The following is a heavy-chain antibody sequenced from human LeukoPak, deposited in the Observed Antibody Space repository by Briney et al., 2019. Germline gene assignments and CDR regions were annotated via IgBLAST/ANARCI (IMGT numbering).Heavy chain of an antibody. CDR2: ISSSSSTI. Sequence: GGSLRLSCAASGFTFSSYSMNWVRQDPGKGLEWVSYISSSSSTIYYADSVKGRFTISRDKAKNSLYLQMNSLRAEDTAVYYCARDLANQLDDYWGQGTLVTVSS. CDR3: ARDLANQLDDY. CDR1: GFTFSSYS. V-gene: IGHV3-48*01. D-gene: IGHD2-2*01. J-gene: IGHJ4*02.